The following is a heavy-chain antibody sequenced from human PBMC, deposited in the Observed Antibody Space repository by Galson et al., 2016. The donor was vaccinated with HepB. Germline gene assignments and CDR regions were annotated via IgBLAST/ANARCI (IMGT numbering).Heavy chain of an antibody. CDR1: GFTFSSYG. D-gene: IGHD6-13*01. Sequence: SLRLSCAASGFTFSSYGMHWVRQAPGKGLDWVAVIWHDGSNKYYADSVKGRFTISRHNPKNTLYLQMNSLKVEDTAVYYCAREMHVAAAAAFDFWGRGTLVTVSS. J-gene: IGHJ4*02. CDR2: IWHDGSNK. CDR3: AREMHVAAAAAFDF. V-gene: IGHV3-33*01.